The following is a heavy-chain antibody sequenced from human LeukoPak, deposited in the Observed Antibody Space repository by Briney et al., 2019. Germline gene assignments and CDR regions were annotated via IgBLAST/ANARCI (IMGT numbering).Heavy chain of an antibody. J-gene: IGHJ4*02. CDR3: ARVRGIAAAGTPSDY. CDR1: GYTFTSYG. CDR2: ISAYNGNT. V-gene: IGHV1-18*01. Sequence: GASVKVSCKASGYTFTSYGISWVRQAPGQGLEWMGWISAYNGNTNYAQKLQGRVTMTTDTSTSTAYMELRSLRSDDTAVYYCARVRGIAAAGTPSDYWGQGTLVTVSS. D-gene: IGHD6-13*01.